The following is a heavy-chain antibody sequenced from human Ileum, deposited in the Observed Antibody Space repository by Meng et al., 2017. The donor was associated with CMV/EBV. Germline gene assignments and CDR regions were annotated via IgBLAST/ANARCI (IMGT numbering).Heavy chain of an antibody. CDR3: AKSPGPSGSYWRPDH. CDR1: GYPFRAYY. V-gene: IGHV1-2*02. D-gene: IGHD1-26*01. Sequence: SGYPFRAYYMNWMRQVPGQGLEWLGWINPIHGGTKYARTFQGRVTMPRATSIPTVYMQVSRLTSDDTAVYYCAKSPGPSGSYWRPDHWGQGTLVTVSS. CDR2: INPIHGGT. J-gene: IGHJ5*02.